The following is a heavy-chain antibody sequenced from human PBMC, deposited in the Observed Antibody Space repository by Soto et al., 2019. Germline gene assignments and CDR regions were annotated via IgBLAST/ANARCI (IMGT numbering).Heavy chain of an antibody. D-gene: IGHD3-22*01. CDR1: GCTCRSDA. CDR3: AEGYDSSGYYWI. J-gene: IGHJ4*02. V-gene: IGHV1-69*01. Sequence: SVKVSCKASGCTCRSDAISWGRRAPGQGLEWMGGIIPIFGTANYAQKFQGRVTITADESTSTAYMELSSLRSEDTDVYYCAEGYDSSGYYWIWGQGTLVTVSS. CDR2: IIPIFGTA.